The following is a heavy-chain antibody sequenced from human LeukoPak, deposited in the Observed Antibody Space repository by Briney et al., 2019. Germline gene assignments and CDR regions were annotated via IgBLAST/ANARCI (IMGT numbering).Heavy chain of an antibody. CDR3: VRDGVRGSYDHTHFDY. J-gene: IGHJ4*02. CDR2: TDQVESEK. D-gene: IGHD3-22*01. Sequence: GSLRLSCAASGFTFSSDWMSWVREAPGKGVEWVANTDQVESEKYYVDAGKGRFAISRDNAKNGLYLQMNSLRFEDTAVYYCVRDGVRGSYDHTHFDYWGPGTVVTVSS. CDR1: GFTFSSDW. V-gene: IGHV3-7*01.